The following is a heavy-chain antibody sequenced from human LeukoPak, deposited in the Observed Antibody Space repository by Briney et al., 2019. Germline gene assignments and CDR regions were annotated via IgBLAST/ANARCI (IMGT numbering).Heavy chain of an antibody. CDR3: ARHFGSGRGPQRSYYYGMDV. CDR2: IYYSGST. Sequence: PSETLSLTCAVSGGSISSYYWSWIRQPPGKGLEWIGYIYYSGSTNYNPSLKSRVTISVDTSKNQFSLKLSSVTAADTAVYYCARHFGSGRGPQRSYYYGMDVWGQGTTVTVSS. CDR1: GGSISSYY. J-gene: IGHJ6*02. V-gene: IGHV4-59*08. D-gene: IGHD3-10*01.